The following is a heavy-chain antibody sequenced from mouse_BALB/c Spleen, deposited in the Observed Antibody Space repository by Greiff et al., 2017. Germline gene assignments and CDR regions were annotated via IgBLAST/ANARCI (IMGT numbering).Heavy chain of an antibody. CDR1: GFTFSSYT. CDR3: ARHKGLAARAYFDY. CDR2: ISNGGGST. V-gene: IGHV5-12-2*01. J-gene: IGHJ2*01. Sequence: EVQGVESGGGLVQPGGSLKLSCAASGFTFSSYTMSWVRQTPEKRLEWVAYISNGGGSTYYPDTVKGRFTISRDNAKNTLYLQMSSLKSEDTAMYYCARHKGLAARAYFDYWGQGTTLTVSS. D-gene: IGHD3-1*01.